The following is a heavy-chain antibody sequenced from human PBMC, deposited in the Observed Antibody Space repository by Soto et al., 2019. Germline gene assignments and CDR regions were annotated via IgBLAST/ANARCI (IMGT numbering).Heavy chain of an antibody. CDR1: GYKFTGYG. CDR3: ARVFRLAVESSCFDY. Sequence: ASVKVSCKASGYKFTGYGIGWVRQAPGQGLEWMGWISAYNGNPSYAQKFQGRVTMTTDTSTSTAYMELRRLRADDTAVYFCARVFRLAVESSCFDYWGQGTLVTVSS. D-gene: IGHD6-19*01. V-gene: IGHV1-18*01. J-gene: IGHJ4*02. CDR2: ISAYNGNP.